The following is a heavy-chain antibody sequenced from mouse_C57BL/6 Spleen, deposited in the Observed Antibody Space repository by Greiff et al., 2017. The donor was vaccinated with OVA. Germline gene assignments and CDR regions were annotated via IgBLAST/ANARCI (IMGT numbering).Heavy chain of an antibody. D-gene: IGHD2-3*01. V-gene: IGHV3-6*01. Sequence: VQLQQSGPGLVKPSQSLSLTCSVTGYSITSGYYWNWIRQFPGNKLEWMGYISYDGSNNYNPSLKNRISITRDTSKNQFFLKLNSVTTEDTATYYCARDLGGYYPSYWYFDVWGTGTTVTVSS. J-gene: IGHJ1*03. CDR2: ISYDGSN. CDR1: GYSITSGYY. CDR3: ARDLGGYYPSYWYFDV.